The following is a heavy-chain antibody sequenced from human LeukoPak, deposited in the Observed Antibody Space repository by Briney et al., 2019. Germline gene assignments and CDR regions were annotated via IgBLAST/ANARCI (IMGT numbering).Heavy chain of an antibody. CDR2: INPSGGST. V-gene: IGHV1-46*01. Sequence: GASVKVSCKASGYTFTSYYMHWVRQAPGQGLEWMGIINPSGGSTSYAQKFQGRVTMTRDTSTSTVYMELSSLRSEDTAVYYCARVATVVTLFSVFDYWGQGTLVTVSS. CDR1: GYTFTSYY. J-gene: IGHJ4*02. CDR3: ARVATVVTLFSVFDY. D-gene: IGHD4-23*01.